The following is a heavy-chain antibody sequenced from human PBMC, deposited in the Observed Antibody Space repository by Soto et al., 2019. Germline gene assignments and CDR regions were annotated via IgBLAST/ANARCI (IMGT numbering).Heavy chain of an antibody. Sequence: EVQLVESGGGLVKPGGSLRLSCAASGFTFSSYSMNWVRQAPGKGLEWVSSISSSSSYIYDADSVKGRFTISRDNAKNSLYLQMNSLRAEDTAVYYCARDGYDFWSGYLTDYWGQGTLVTVSS. J-gene: IGHJ4*02. V-gene: IGHV3-21*01. CDR2: ISSSSSYI. D-gene: IGHD3-3*01. CDR3: ARDGYDFWSGYLTDY. CDR1: GFTFSSYS.